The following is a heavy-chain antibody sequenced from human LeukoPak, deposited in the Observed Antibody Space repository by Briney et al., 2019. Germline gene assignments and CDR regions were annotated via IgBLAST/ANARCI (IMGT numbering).Heavy chain of an antibody. CDR2: MNPNSGNT. V-gene: IGHV1-8*01. D-gene: IGHD5-24*01. CDR3: AGGLVRWLQLAY. Sequence: ASVKVSCKASGYTFTSYDINWVRQATGQGLEWMGWMNPNSGNTGYAQKFQGRVTMTRNTSISTAYMELSSLRSEDTAVYYCAGGLVRWLQLAYWGQGTLVTVSS. J-gene: IGHJ4*02. CDR1: GYTFTSYD.